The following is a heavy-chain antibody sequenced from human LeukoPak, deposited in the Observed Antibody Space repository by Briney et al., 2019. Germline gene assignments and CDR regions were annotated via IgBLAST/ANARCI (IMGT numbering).Heavy chain of an antibody. CDR2: ISSYDGNT. Sequence: ASVKVSCKASGYAFSSCGFSWFRQAPGQGLEWMGWISSYDGNTKSIENLQDRVTMTTDTSTSTAYMELRSLRSDDTAVYYCARDAYGAGKGYFDYWGQGTLVIVSS. V-gene: IGHV1-18*01. D-gene: IGHD3-10*01. J-gene: IGHJ4*02. CDR3: ARDAYGAGKGYFDY. CDR1: GYAFSSCG.